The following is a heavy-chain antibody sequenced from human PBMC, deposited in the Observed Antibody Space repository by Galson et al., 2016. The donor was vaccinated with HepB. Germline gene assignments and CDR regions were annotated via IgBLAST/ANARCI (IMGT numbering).Heavy chain of an antibody. CDR2: ITSRSTAI. V-gene: IGHV3-48*04. J-gene: IGHJ6*02. D-gene: IGHD6-13*01. CDR1: GFTLSSYS. CDR3: AREWTGSSSFIYYYYGMDV. Sequence: SLRLSCAASGFTLSSYSMNWVRQTPGKGLEWVSYITSRSTAIYYADSVKGRFTISRDNARNSLYLQMNSLRAEDTAVYYCAREWTGSSSFIYYYYGMDVWGQGTTVTVSS.